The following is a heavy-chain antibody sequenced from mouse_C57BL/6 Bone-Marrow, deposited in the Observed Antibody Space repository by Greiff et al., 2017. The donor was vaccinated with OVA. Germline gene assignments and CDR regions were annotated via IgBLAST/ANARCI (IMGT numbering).Heavy chain of an antibody. CDR2: IDPSDSYT. CDR3: ARSLLRLYAMDY. CDR1: GYTFTSYW. Sequence: QVQLQQSGAELVMPGASVKLSCKASGYTFTSYWMHWVKQRPGQGLEWIGEIDPSDSYTNYNQKFKGKSTLTVDKSSSTAYMQLSSLTSEDSAVYYCARSLLRLYAMDYWGQGTSVTVSS. D-gene: IGHD1-2*01. J-gene: IGHJ4*01. V-gene: IGHV1-69*01.